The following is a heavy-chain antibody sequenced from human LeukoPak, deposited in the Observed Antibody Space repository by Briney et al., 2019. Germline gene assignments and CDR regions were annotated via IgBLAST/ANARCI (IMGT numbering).Heavy chain of an antibody. J-gene: IGHJ4*02. D-gene: IGHD4-17*01. CDR1: GFTFSSYS. V-gene: IGHV3-48*01. CDR3: ARAQTVTTLVLDYFDY. Sequence: GGSLRLSCAASGFTFSSYSMNWVRQAPGKGLEWASYISSSSSTIYYADSVKGRFTISRDNAKNSLYLQMNSLRAEDTAVYYCARAQTVTTLVLDYFDYWGQGTLVTVSS. CDR2: ISSSSSTI.